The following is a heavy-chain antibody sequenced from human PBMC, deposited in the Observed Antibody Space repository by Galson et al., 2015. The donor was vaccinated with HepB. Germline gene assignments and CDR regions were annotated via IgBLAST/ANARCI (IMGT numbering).Heavy chain of an antibody. Sequence: PALVKPTQTLTLTCTFSGFSLSTSGVGVGWIRQPPGKALEWLALIYWDDDKRYSPSLKNRLTITKDTSKNQVVLTMTNMDPVDTGTYFCAHRRPGMEWLQFYEGFDYWGQGTLVTVSS. CDR3: AHRRPGMEWLQFYEGFDY. CDR2: IYWDDDK. CDR1: GFSLSTSGVG. D-gene: IGHD5-24*01. V-gene: IGHV2-5*02. J-gene: IGHJ4*02.